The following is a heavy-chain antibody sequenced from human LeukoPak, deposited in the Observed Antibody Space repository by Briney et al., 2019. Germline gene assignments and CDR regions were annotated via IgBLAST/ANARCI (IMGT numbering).Heavy chain of an antibody. CDR1: GFTFSSFY. J-gene: IGHJ6*03. CDR3: ARIFGYYYYYLDV. D-gene: IGHD3-3*01. Sequence: GGSLRLSCAASGFTFSSFYMNWIRQAPGKGLEWVATIDKDGSEKYYVDSVKGRFTISRDNAKNSLSLEMNSLRVEDTAVYYCARIFGYYYYYLDVWGKGTPVTISS. V-gene: IGHV3-7*01. CDR2: IDKDGSEK.